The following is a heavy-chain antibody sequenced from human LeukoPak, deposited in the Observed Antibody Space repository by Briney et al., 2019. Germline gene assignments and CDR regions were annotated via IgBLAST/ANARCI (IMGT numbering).Heavy chain of an antibody. CDR2: INPNSGGT. V-gene: IGHV1-2*02. Sequence: ASVKVSCKASGCTFTGYYMHWVRQAPGQGLEWMGWINPNSGGTNYAQKFQGRVTMTRDTSISTAYMELSRLRSDDTAVYYCATYRAYYDFWSGLGYFDYWGQGTLVTVSS. CDR3: ATYRAYYDFWSGLGYFDY. CDR1: GCTFTGYY. J-gene: IGHJ4*02. D-gene: IGHD3-3*01.